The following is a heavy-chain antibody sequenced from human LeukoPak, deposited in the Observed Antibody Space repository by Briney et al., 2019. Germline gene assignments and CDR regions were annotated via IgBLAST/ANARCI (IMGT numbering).Heavy chain of an antibody. CDR3: ARDFSTKYSQDY. CDR2: ISYDGSNK. Sequence: PGRSLRLSCAASGFTFSSYGMHWVRQAPGKGLEWVAVISYDGSNKYYADSVKGRFTISRDNSKNTLYLQMNSLRAEDTALYYCARDFSTKYSQDYWGQGTLVTVSS. J-gene: IGHJ4*02. CDR1: GFTFSSYG. V-gene: IGHV3-30*03. D-gene: IGHD5-18*01.